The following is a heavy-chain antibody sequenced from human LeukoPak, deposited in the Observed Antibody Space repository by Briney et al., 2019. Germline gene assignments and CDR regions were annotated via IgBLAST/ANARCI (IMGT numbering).Heavy chain of an antibody. CDR3: ARLWLGRGIVGATGGFDY. CDR2: IYYSGST. J-gene: IGHJ4*02. Sequence: SETLSLTCTVSGGSISSSSYYWGWIRQPPGKGLEWIGSIYYSGSTYYNPSLKSRVTISVDTSKNQFSLKLSSVTAADTAVYYCARLWLGRGIVGATGGFDYWGQGTLVTVSS. V-gene: IGHV4-39*01. CDR1: GGSISSSSYY. D-gene: IGHD1-26*01.